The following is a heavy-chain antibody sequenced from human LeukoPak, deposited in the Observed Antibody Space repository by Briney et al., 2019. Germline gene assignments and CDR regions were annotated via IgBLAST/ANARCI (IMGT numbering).Heavy chain of an antibody. Sequence: GGSLRLSCAASGFTFSDYYMSWIRQAPGKGLEWVSYISSSGSTIYYADPVKGRFTISRDNAKNSLYLQMNSLRAEDTAVYYCARPGDYGDLYYFDYWGQGTLVTVSS. CDR3: ARPGDYGDLYYFDY. CDR1: GFTFSDYY. D-gene: IGHD4-17*01. J-gene: IGHJ4*02. CDR2: ISSSGSTI. V-gene: IGHV3-11*01.